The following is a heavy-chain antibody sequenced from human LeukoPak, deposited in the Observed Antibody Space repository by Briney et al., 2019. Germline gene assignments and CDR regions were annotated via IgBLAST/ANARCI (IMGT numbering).Heavy chain of an antibody. CDR2: ISTSSGTI. D-gene: IGHD3-10*01. CDR3: ARDSSWAFDY. V-gene: IGHV3-48*02. CDR1: GFTFSDYS. Sequence: PGGSLRLSCAASGFTFSDYSMNWVRQAPGKGLEWVSYISTSSGTISYADSVKGRFTISRDNAKNSLYLQMNSLRDEDTAVYYCARDSSWAFDYWGLGTLATVSS. J-gene: IGHJ4*02.